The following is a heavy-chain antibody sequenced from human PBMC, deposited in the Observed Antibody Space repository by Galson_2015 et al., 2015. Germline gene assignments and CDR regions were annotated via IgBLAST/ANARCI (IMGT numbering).Heavy chain of an antibody. CDR2: ISSSGSTI. CDR1: GFTFSDYY. D-gene: IGHD2-15*01. J-gene: IGHJ6*03. Sequence: SLRLSCAASGFTFSDYYMSWIRQAPGKGLEWVSYISSSGSTIYYADSVKGRFTISRDNAKNSLYLQMNSLRAEDTAVYYCARAARIPDSYYYYYMDVWGKGTTVTVSS. CDR3: ARAARIPDSYYYYYMDV. V-gene: IGHV3-11*01.